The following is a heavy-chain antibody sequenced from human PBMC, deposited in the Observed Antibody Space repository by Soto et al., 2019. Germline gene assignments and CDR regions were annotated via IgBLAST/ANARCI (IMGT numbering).Heavy chain of an antibody. V-gene: IGHV3-53*01. Sequence: PGGSLRLSCAASGLTVSSNYMSWVRQAPGKGLECVSVIYSGGSVYYADSVKGRFTISRDNSKNTLYLQMNSLRAEDTGVYYCAREAYCTSSSCYTSYGMDVWGQGTTVTVSS. CDR1: GLTVSSNY. D-gene: IGHD2-2*02. CDR2: IYSGGSV. CDR3: AREAYCTSSSCYTSYGMDV. J-gene: IGHJ6*02.